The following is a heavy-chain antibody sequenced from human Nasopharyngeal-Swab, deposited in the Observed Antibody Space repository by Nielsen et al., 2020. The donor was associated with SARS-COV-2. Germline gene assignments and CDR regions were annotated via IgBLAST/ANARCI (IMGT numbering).Heavy chain of an antibody. Sequence: WIRQPPGKGLEWLAVISYDGGNAFYADSVKGRFTVSRDNSKNTVYLQMISLRPEDTAVYFCARGPPIYYRDPREGDYWGQGTLVTVSS. CDR2: ISYDGGNA. CDR3: ARGPPIYYRDPREGDY. J-gene: IGHJ4*02. V-gene: IGHV3-30*03. D-gene: IGHD3-22*01.